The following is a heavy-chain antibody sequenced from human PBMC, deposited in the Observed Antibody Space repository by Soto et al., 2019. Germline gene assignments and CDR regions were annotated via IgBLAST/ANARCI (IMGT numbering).Heavy chain of an antibody. CDR2: IYCSGST. D-gene: IGHD2-15*01. Sequence: SETLSLTCTVSGGSISSGGYYWSWIRQHPGKGLEWIGYIYCSGSTYYNPSLKSRVTISVDTSKNQFSLKLSSVTAADTAVYYCARVGGWGGIEGGYYYYGMDVWGQGTTVTVSS. CDR3: ARVGGWGGIEGGYYYYGMDV. V-gene: IGHV4-31*03. CDR1: GGSISSGGYY. J-gene: IGHJ6*02.